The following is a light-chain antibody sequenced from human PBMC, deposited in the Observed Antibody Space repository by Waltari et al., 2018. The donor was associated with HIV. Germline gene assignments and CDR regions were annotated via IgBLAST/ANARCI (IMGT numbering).Light chain of an antibody. CDR2: SNN. J-gene: IGLJ2*01. CDR1: SSNIGRNT. Sequence: QSELSQPPSASGTPGQRVAIPCSGSSSNIGRNTVNWYQQLPGPAPKLLIYSNNQRPSGVPDRFSGSKSGTSASLAITGLQSEDEADYYCALWDDSLNGVLFGGGTKLTVL. V-gene: IGLV1-44*01. CDR3: ALWDDSLNGVL.